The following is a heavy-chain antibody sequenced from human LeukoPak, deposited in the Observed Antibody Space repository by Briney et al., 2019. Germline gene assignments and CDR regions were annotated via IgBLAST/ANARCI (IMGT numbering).Heavy chain of an antibody. CDR1: GYTFTGYY. D-gene: IGHD1-26*01. CDR2: INPNSGGT. CDR3: ARSGVEWELLS. J-gene: IGHJ4*02. Sequence: ASVKLSCKASGYTFTGYYMHWVRQAPGQGLEWMGRINPNSGGTNYAQKFQGRVTMTRDTSINTAYLELNSLSCDDRAVYYCARSGVEWELLSWGQGTLVTVSS. V-gene: IGHV1-2*06.